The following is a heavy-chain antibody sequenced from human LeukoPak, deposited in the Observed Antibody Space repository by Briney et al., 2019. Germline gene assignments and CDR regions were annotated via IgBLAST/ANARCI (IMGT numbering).Heavy chain of an antibody. CDR3: ARLIMITFGGVNKIYYFDY. CDR2: INHSGST. CDR1: GGSFSGYY. J-gene: IGHJ4*02. V-gene: IGHV4-34*01. D-gene: IGHD3-16*01. Sequence: PSETLSLTCAVYGGSFSGYYWSWIRQPPGKGLEWIGEINHSGSTNYNPSLKSRVTISVDTSKNQFSLKLSSVTAADTAVYYCARLIMITFGGVNKIYYFDYWGQGTLVTVSS.